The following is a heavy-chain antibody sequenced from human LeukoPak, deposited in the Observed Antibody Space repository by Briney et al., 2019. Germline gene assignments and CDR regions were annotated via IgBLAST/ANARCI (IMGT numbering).Heavy chain of an antibody. CDR3: ARGPHITIFGVVIPYYFDY. CDR2: IYYSGST. Sequence: SQTLSLTCTISNDSVSSYHWNWIRQPPGKGLEWIGYIYYSGSTNYNPSLKSRVTISVDTSKNQFSLKLSSVTAADTAMYYCARGPHITIFGVVIPYYFDYWGQGTLVAVSS. CDR1: NDSVSSYH. J-gene: IGHJ4*02. V-gene: IGHV4-59*08. D-gene: IGHD3-3*01.